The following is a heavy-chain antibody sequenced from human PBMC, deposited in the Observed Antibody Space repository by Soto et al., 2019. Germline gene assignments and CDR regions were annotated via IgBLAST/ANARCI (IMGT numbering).Heavy chain of an antibody. CDR3: ARGGVSVAVPAATYYYYGMDV. J-gene: IGHJ6*02. CDR2: IIPIFGTA. CDR1: GGTFSSYA. V-gene: IGHV1-69*01. D-gene: IGHD2-2*01. Sequence: QVQLVQSGAEVKKPGSSVKVSCKASGGTFSSYAISWVRQAPGQGLEWMGGIIPIFGTANYAQKFQGRVTNTTDESTSTTYKEMSSLRSEDTAVYYCARGGVSVAVPAATYYYYGMDVWGQGTTVTVSS.